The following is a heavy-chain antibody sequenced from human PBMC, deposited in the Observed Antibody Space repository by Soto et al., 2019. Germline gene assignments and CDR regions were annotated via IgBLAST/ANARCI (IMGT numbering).Heavy chain of an antibody. CDR3: ARSSSWYVFDY. D-gene: IGHD6-13*01. V-gene: IGHV1-3*01. J-gene: IGHJ4*02. CDR1: GYTFASYA. Sequence: ASVKVSCKASGYTFASYAMHWVRQAPGQRLEWMGWINAGNGNTKYSQKFQGRVTITRDTSASTAYMELSSLRSEDTAVYYCARSSSWYVFDYWGQGTLVTVSS. CDR2: INAGNGNT.